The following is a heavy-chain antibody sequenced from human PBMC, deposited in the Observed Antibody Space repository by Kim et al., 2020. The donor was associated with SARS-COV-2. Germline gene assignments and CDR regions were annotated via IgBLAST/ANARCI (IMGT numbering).Heavy chain of an antibody. Sequence: ASVKVSCKASGYTFTSYGISWVRQAPGQGLEWMGWISAYNGNTNYTQKLQGRVTMTTDTSTSTAYMELRSLRSDDTAVYYCARDRRWTPGELTYYYYGMDVWGQGTTVTVSS. CDR1: GYTFTSYG. CDR2: ISAYNGNT. CDR3: ARDRRWTPGELTYYYYGMDV. V-gene: IGHV1-18*01. D-gene: IGHD3-10*01. J-gene: IGHJ6*02.